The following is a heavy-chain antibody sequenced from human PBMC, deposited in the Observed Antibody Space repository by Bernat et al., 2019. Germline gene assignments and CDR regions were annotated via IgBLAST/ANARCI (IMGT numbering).Heavy chain of an antibody. CDR2: INPNSGGT. CDR3: ASGGRSTSGGVDYFDF. D-gene: IGHD3-16*01. Sequence: QVQMVQSGAEVKKPGASVKVSCKASGYTFTDFYIHWVRQAPGQGLEWMGWINPNSGGTDYAQRCQGWVTMTRDTSITTAYMELRRLSSDDTAVYYCASGGRSTSGGVDYFDFWGQGTLVTVSS. J-gene: IGHJ4*02. V-gene: IGHV1-2*04. CDR1: GYTFTDFY.